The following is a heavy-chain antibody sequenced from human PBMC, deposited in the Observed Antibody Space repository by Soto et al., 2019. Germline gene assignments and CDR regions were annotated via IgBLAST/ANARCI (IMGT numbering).Heavy chain of an antibody. D-gene: IGHD1-26*01. V-gene: IGHV4-4*07. CDR2: IYTSGST. J-gene: IGHJ6*02. Sequence: SETLSLTCTVSGGSISSYYWSWIRQPAGKGLEWIGSIYTSGSTNYNPSLKSRVTISVDTSKNQFSLKLSSVTAADTAVYYCARASGSYYYYYYGMDVWGQGTTVTVSS. CDR3: ARASGSYYYYYYGMDV. CDR1: GGSISSYY.